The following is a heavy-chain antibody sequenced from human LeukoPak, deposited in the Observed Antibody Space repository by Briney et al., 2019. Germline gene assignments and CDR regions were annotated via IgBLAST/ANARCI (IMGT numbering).Heavy chain of an antibody. Sequence: SETLSLTCTVSGGSIRSSYYYWGWIRQPPGKGLEWIGSIYDSGSTYYNPSLKSRVTISVDTSKNQFSLKLNSVTAADTAVYYCARGPTLDDKYYYDSSGYYYVLDAFDIWGQGTMVTVSS. V-gene: IGHV4-39*01. CDR1: GGSIRSSYYY. CDR2: IYDSGST. J-gene: IGHJ3*02. D-gene: IGHD3-22*01. CDR3: ARGPTLDDKYYYDSSGYYYVLDAFDI.